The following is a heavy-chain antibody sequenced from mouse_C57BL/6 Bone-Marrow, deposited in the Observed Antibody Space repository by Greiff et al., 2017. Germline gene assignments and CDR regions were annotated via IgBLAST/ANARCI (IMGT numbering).Heavy chain of an antibody. V-gene: IGHV1-85*01. CDR2: IYPRDGST. CDR3: AREAYYGSLYYFDY. D-gene: IGHD1-1*01. CDR1: GYTFTSYD. Sequence: QVHVKQSGPELVKPGASVKLSCKASGYTFTSYDINWVKQRPGQGLEWIGWIYPRDGSTKYNEKFKGKATLTVDTSSSTAYMELHSLTSEDSAVYFCAREAYYGSLYYFDYWGQGTTLTVSS. J-gene: IGHJ2*01.